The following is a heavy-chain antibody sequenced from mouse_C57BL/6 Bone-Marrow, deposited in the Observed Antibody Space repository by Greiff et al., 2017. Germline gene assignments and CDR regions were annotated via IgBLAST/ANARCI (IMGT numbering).Heavy chain of an antibody. V-gene: IGHV1-76*01. CDR2: IYPGSGNT. Sequence: QVQLKQSGAELVRPGASVKLSCKASGYTFTDYYINWVKQRPGQGLEWIARIYPGSGNTYYNEKFKGKATLTAEKSSSTAYMQLSSLTSEDSAVYFCASTVVDWYFDVWGTGTTVTVSS. CDR1: GYTFTDYY. D-gene: IGHD1-1*01. CDR3: ASTVVDWYFDV. J-gene: IGHJ1*03.